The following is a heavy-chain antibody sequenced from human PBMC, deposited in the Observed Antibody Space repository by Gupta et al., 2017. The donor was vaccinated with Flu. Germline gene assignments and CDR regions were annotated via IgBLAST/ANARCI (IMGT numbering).Heavy chain of an antibody. CDR3: AKDLVRGIPSYYYGMDV. V-gene: IGHV3-23*01. J-gene: IGHJ6*02. Sequence: EVQLLESGGGLVQPGGSLRLSCAASGFTFSSYAMSWVRQAPGKGLEWVSAISGSGGSTYYADSVKGRFTISRNNSKNTLYLQMNSLRAEDTAVYYCAKDLVRGIPSYYYGMDVWGQGTTVTVSS. CDR2: ISGSGGST. CDR1: GFTFSSYA. D-gene: IGHD3-10*01.